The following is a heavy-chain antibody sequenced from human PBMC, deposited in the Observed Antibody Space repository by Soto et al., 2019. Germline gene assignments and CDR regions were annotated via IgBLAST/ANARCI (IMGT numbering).Heavy chain of an antibody. J-gene: IGHJ6*03. CDR1: GFTFSSYA. V-gene: IGHV3-23*01. D-gene: IGHD5-18*01. CDR2: ISGSGGST. CDR3: AKGSHSYGYSYYMDV. Sequence: GGSLRLSCAASGFTFSSYAMSWVRQAPGKGLEWVSAISGSGGSTYYADSVKGRFTISRDNSKNTLYLQMNSLRAEDTAVYYCAKGSHSYGYSYYMDVWGKGTTVTVSS.